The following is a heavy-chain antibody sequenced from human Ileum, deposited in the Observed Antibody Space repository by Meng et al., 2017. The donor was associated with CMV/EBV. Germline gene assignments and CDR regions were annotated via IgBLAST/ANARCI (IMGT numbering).Heavy chain of an antibody. CDR1: GFTFSSYA. Sequence: GESLKISCAASGFTFSSYAMSWVRQAPGKGLEWVSAISGSGGSTYYADSVKGRFTISRDNSKNTLYVQMNSLKAEDTAVYYCVKARDPDPDASLRGLDSWGQGTLVTVSS. D-gene: IGHD1-14*01. CDR3: VKARDPDPDASLRGLDS. J-gene: IGHJ4*02. CDR2: ISGSGGST. V-gene: IGHV3-23*01.